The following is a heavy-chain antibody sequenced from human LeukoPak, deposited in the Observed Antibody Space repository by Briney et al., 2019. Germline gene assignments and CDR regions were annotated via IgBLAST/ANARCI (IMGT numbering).Heavy chain of an antibody. V-gene: IGHV6-1*01. D-gene: IGHD2-15*01. Sequence: SQTLSLTCAISGDSVSSNSAAWNWIRQSPSRGLEWLGRTYYRSKWYNDYAVSVKSRITINPDTSKNQFSLQLNSVTPEDTAVYYCARDWEGYCSGGSCSRYYYYYMGVWGKGTTVTVSS. CDR1: GDSVSSNSAA. CDR2: TYYRSKWYN. J-gene: IGHJ6*03. CDR3: ARDWEGYCSGGSCSRYYYYYMGV.